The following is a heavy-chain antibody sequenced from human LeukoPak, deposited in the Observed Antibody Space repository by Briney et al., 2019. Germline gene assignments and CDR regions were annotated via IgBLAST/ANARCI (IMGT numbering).Heavy chain of an antibody. Sequence: ASVKVSCKASGGTFSSYAISWVRQAPGQGLEWMGGIIPIFGTANYAQKLQGRVTITADESTSTAYMELSSLRSEDTAVYYCAREGHSSSWYGYWGQGTLVTVSS. J-gene: IGHJ4*02. V-gene: IGHV1-69*01. D-gene: IGHD6-13*01. CDR3: AREGHSSSWYGY. CDR2: IIPIFGTA. CDR1: GGTFSSYA.